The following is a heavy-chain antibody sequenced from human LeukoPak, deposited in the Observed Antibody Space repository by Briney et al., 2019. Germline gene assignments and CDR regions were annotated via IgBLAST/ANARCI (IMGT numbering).Heavy chain of an antibody. CDR3: ARLDLVRGYYPDY. J-gene: IGHJ4*02. CDR2: IYYSGST. Sequence: SETLSLTCTVSGGSISSSSYYWGWIRQPPGKGLEWIGSIYYSGSTYYNPSLKSRVTISVDTSKNQFSLKLSSVTAADTAVYYCARLDLVRGYYPDYWGQGTLVTVSS. D-gene: IGHD3-22*01. V-gene: IGHV4-39*07. CDR1: GGSISSSSYY.